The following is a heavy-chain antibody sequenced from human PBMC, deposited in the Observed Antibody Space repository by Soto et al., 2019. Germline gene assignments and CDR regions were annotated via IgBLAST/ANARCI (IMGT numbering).Heavy chain of an antibody. D-gene: IGHD2-15*01. Sequence: SETLSLTCAVYGGSFSGYYWSWIRQPPGKGLEWIGEINHSGSTNYNPSLKSRVTISVDTSKNQFSLKLSSVTAADTAVYYCARDATVLAATPKHWFDPWGQGTLVTVSS. CDR3: ARDATVLAATPKHWFDP. CDR1: GGSFSGYY. CDR2: INHSGST. V-gene: IGHV4-34*01. J-gene: IGHJ5*02.